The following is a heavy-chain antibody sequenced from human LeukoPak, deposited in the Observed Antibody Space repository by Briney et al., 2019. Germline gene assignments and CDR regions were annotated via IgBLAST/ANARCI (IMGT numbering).Heavy chain of an antibody. D-gene: IGHD3-10*01. CDR3: ARFYYANGSWYFDL. CDR2: INSEGSST. J-gene: IGHJ2*01. CDR1: GFTFSSHW. Sequence: GSLRLSCGASGFTFSSHWMHWVRQAPGKGLVWVSRINSEGSSTSHADSVKGRFTVSRDNAKNTLYLQMNSLRAEDTAVYYCARFYYANGSWYFDLWGRGTLVTVSS. V-gene: IGHV3-74*01.